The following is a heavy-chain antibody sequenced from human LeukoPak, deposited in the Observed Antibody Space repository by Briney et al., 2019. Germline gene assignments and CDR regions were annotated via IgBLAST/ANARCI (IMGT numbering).Heavy chain of an antibody. D-gene: IGHD3-22*01. CDR1: GGTFSSYA. CDR2: IIPIFGTA. J-gene: IGHJ5*02. Sequence: ASVKVSCKASGGTFSSYAISWVRQAPGQGLEWMGGIIPIFGTANYAQKFQGRVTITADESTSTAYMELSSLRSEDTAVYYCAREMLGYYDSSGYQNWFDPWGQGTLVTVSS. V-gene: IGHV1-69*13. CDR3: AREMLGYYDSSGYQNWFDP.